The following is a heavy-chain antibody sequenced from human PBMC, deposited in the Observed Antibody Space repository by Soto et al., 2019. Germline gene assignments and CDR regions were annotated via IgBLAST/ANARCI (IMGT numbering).Heavy chain of an antibody. D-gene: IGHD3-16*01. J-gene: IGHJ4*02. CDR3: ARVFEGDAWGTDDY. CDR1: GGSISSGDYY. Sequence: PSETLSLTCTVSGGSISSGDYYWSWIRQPPGRGLEWIGYIYYSGSTYYNPSLKSRVTISVDTSKNQFSLKLSSVTAADTAVYYCARVFEGDAWGTDDYWGQGTLVTVSS. CDR2: IYYSGST. V-gene: IGHV4-30-4*01.